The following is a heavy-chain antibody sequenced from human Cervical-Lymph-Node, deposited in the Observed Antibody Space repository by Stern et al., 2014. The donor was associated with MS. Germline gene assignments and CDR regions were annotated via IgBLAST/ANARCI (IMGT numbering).Heavy chain of an antibody. CDR3: ARVPRRTSTRTSMFYFDF. J-gene: IGHJ4*02. Sequence: QMQLVQSGTEVKTPGASEKVSCKASGYIVTDYYMHWVRQATGQGLEWMGVINPNLGGPNSDQEFQCRVTMTRDTSINTVYMELSRLKSDDTSVYYCARVPRRTSTRTSMFYFDFCCQLTLVTVSS. V-gene: IGHV1-2*02. D-gene: IGHD2-2*01. CDR2: INPNLGGP. CDR1: GYIVTDYY.